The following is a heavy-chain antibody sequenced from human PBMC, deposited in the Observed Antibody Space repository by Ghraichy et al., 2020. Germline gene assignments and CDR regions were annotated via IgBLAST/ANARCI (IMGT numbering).Heavy chain of an antibody. CDR1: GGSISSSSYY. CDR3: ARLQGYCSGGSCYGVGPFDI. J-gene: IGHJ3*02. CDR2: IYYSGST. V-gene: IGHV4-39*01. D-gene: IGHD2-15*01. Sequence: SETLSLTCTVSGGSISSSSYYWGWIRQPPGKGLEWIGSIYYSGSTYYNPSLKSRVTISVDTSKNQFSLKLSSVTAADTAVYYCARLQGYCSGGSCYGVGPFDIWGQGTMVTVSS.